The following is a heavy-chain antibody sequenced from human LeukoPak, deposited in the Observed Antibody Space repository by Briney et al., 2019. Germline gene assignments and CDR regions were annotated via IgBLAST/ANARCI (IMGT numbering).Heavy chain of an antibody. Sequence: GGSLRLSCAASGFTFDDYGMSWVRQAPGKGLEWVAGINWNGASIGYADSVKGRFTISRDSAKKSLYLQINSLRAEDTALYYYARGYCTGGSCWYFDHWGQGTLVTVPS. CDR1: GFTFDDYG. D-gene: IGHD2-15*01. V-gene: IGHV3-20*04. CDR3: ARGYCTGGSCWYFDH. CDR2: INWNGASI. J-gene: IGHJ4*02.